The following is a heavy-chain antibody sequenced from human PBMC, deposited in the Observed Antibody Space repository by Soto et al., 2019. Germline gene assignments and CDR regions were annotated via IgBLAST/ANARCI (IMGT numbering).Heavy chain of an antibody. Sequence: QITLKESGPALVKPTQTLTLTCTFSGFSLNTNAVGVAWIRQPPGKALEWLALLYWDDDKRYSPSLKSRLTNTTDTSKNQVVLTMTNMNPKETATYYCAHRRVRDSSGENFDSWGQGTLVTVSS. CDR3: AHRRVRDSSGENFDS. V-gene: IGHV2-5*02. J-gene: IGHJ4*02. D-gene: IGHD6-19*01. CDR2: LYWDDDK. CDR1: GFSLNTNAVG.